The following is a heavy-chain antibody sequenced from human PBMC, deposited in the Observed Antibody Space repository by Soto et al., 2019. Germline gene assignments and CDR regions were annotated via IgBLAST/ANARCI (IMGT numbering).Heavy chain of an antibody. Sequence: EVQLLESGGGLVQPGGSLRLSCAASGFSFNTYAMSWVRQARGKGPEWVSTVSASGGSTYSADSVKGRFTISRDNSKNAVHLQMHSLRAEDTAVYYCARTMGDCSGGSCYGAYSMDAWGHGITVTVSS. J-gene: IGHJ6*02. V-gene: IGHV3-23*01. CDR1: GFSFNTYA. D-gene: IGHD2-15*01. CDR3: ARTMGDCSGGSCYGAYSMDA. CDR2: VSASGGST.